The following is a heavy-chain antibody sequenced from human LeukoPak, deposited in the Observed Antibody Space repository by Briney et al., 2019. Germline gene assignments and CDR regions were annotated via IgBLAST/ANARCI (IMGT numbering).Heavy chain of an antibody. Sequence: PVKVSCKASGGTFSSYAISWVRQAPGQGLEWMGGIIPIFGTANYAQKFQGRVTITADESTSTAYMELSSLRSEDTAVYYCARDRMDTGTYFDYWGQGTLVTVSS. CDR1: GGTFSSYA. V-gene: IGHV1-69*13. CDR3: ARDRMDTGTYFDY. J-gene: IGHJ4*02. D-gene: IGHD5-18*01. CDR2: IIPIFGTA.